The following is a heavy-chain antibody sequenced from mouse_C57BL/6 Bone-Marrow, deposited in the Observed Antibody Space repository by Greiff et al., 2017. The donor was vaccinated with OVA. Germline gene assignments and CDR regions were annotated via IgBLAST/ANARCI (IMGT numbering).Heavy chain of an antibody. CDR3: ARELLDYYAMDY. J-gene: IGHJ4*01. D-gene: IGHD2-12*01. CDR2: IYPGSGST. V-gene: IGHV1-55*01. CDR1: GYTFTSYW. Sequence: QVQLQQPGAELVKPGASVKMSCKASGYTFTSYWITWVKQRPGQGLEWIGDIYPGSGSTNYNEKFKSKATLTVDTSSSTAYMQLSSLTSEDDAVYYCARELLDYYAMDYWGQGTSVTVSS.